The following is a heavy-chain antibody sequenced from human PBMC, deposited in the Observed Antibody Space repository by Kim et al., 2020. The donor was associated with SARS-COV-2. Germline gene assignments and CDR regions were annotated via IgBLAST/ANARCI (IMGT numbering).Heavy chain of an antibody. J-gene: IGHJ5*02. CDR1: GGSITTNY. CDR2: IKYSGTT. CDR3: ARGLGNHNWFDP. D-gene: IGHD3-9*01. V-gene: IGHV4-59*01. Sequence: SETLSLTCTVSGGSITTNYWSWIRQHPGKGLEWIGFIKYSGTTNYNPSLKSRVTISVDTSKTQFSLRLSSVTAADTAVYYCARGLGNHNWFDPWGQGALVTVSS.